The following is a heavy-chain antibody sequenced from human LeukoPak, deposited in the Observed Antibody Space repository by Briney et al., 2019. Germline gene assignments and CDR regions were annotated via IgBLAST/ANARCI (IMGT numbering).Heavy chain of an antibody. J-gene: IGHJ3*02. Sequence: KPSETLSLTCTVSGASISSGPHYWSWIRQPAVKGLEWIGRIYSSGSTNYNPSLESRVTISADTSKNQFSLTLHSVTAADTAVYYCARDAYSPDVFDMWGQGTMVTVSS. CDR2: IYSSGST. D-gene: IGHD4-11*01. V-gene: IGHV4-61*02. CDR3: ARDAYSPDVFDM. CDR1: GASISSGPHY.